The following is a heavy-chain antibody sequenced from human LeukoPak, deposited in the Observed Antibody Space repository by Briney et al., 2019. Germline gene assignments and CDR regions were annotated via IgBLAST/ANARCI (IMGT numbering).Heavy chain of an antibody. V-gene: IGHV1-24*01. J-gene: IGHJ4*02. CDR2: FDPEDGDT. D-gene: IGHD3-9*01. CDR1: GYTLTELS. CDR3: ATDRKEEDYDILTGYYQFDY. Sequence: ASVKVSCKVSGYTLTELSMHWVRQAPGKGLEGMGGFDPEDGDTIYAQKFQGRVTMNADTSTDPAYMELSSLRSEDTAVYYCATDRKEEDYDILTGYYQFDYWGQGTLVTVSS.